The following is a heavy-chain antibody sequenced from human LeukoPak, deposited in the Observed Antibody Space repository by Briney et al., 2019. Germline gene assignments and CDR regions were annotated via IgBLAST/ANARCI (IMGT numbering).Heavy chain of an antibody. CDR3: AKDHYPGIAAAGEIDY. CDR2: ISGSGGST. Sequence: PGGSLRLSCAASGFTFSSYGMSWVRQAPGKGLEWVSAISGSGGSTYYADSVKGRFTISRDNSKNTLYLQMNSLRAEDTAVYYCAKDHYPGIAAAGEIDYWGQGTLVTVSS. J-gene: IGHJ4*02. CDR1: GFTFSSYG. D-gene: IGHD6-13*01. V-gene: IGHV3-23*01.